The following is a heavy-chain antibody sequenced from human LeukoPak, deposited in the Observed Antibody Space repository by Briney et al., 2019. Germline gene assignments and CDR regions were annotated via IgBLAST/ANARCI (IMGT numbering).Heavy chain of an antibody. CDR1: GFTVSSNY. CDR3: ARESGSGAFDY. V-gene: IGHV3-53*01. CDR2: IYSGGST. J-gene: IGHJ4*02. Sequence: GGSLRLSCAASGFTVSSNYMSCVRQAPGKGLEWVSVIYSGGSTYYADSVKGRFTISRDNSKNTLYLQMNSLRAEDTAVYYCARESGSGAFDYWGQGTLVTVSS. D-gene: IGHD3-10*01.